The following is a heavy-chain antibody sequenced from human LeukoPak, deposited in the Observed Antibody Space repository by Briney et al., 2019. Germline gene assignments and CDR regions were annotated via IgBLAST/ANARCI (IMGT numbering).Heavy chain of an antibody. D-gene: IGHD4-17*01. CDR2: INHSGST. Sequence: ETLSLTCAVYGGSFSVYYWSWIRQPPGKGLEWIGEINHSGSTNYNPSLKSRVTISVDRSKNQFSLKLSSVTAADTAVYYCARGPLGTYGDYGSDDAFDIWGQGTMVTVSS. CDR3: ARGPLGTYGDYGSDDAFDI. CDR1: GGSFSVYY. V-gene: IGHV4-34*01. J-gene: IGHJ3*02.